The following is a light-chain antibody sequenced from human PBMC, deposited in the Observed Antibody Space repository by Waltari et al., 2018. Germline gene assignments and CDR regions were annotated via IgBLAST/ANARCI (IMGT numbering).Light chain of an antibody. CDR3: SSDAGTNNLV. CDR2: EVN. CDR1: SSDVGRYDF. J-gene: IGLJ3*02. V-gene: IGLV2-8*01. Sequence: QSALTQPPSASGSPGQSVTISCTGTSSDVGRYDFVSWYQQHPGKVPKLIIYEVNRRPSGVPDRFSGSKSGNTASLTVSGRRAEDEADYYCSSDAGTNNLVFGGGTKLTVL.